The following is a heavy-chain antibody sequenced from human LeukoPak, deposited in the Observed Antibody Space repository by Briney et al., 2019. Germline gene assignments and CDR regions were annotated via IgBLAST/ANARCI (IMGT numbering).Heavy chain of an antibody. V-gene: IGHV4-39*07. D-gene: IGHD3-10*01. Sequence: PSETLSLTCTVSGGSVSSGSYYWSWIRQPPGKGLEWIGEINHSGSTNYNPSLKSRVTISVDTSKNQFSLKLSSVTAADTAVYYCARGLYRERYMVRGVGYFDYWGQGTLVTVSS. CDR1: GGSVSSGSYY. CDR3: ARGLYRERYMVRGVGYFDY. J-gene: IGHJ4*02. CDR2: INHSGST.